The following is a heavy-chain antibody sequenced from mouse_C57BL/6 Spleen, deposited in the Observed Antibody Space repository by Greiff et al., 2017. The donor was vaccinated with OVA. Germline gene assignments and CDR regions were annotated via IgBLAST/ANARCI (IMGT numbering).Heavy chain of an antibody. Sequence: QVHVKQPGAELVKPGASVKMSCKASGYTFTSYWITWVKQRPGLGLEWIGDIYPGSGSTNYNEKFKSKATLTVDTSSSTAYMQLSSLPSEDSAVYYCARRSYYAMDYWGQGTSVTVSS. CDR2: IYPGSGST. CDR3: ARRSYYAMDY. J-gene: IGHJ4*01. CDR1: GYTFTSYW. V-gene: IGHV1-55*01.